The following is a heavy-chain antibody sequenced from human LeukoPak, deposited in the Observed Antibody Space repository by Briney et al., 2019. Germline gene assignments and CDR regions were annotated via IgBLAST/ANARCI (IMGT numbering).Heavy chain of an antibody. CDR2: IYYSGST. Sequence: SETLSLTCTVSGGPISSYYWSWIRQPPGKGLEWIGYIYYSGSTNYNPSLKSRVTISVDTSKNQFSLKLSSVTAADTAVYYCAGTAPDWFDPWGQGTLVTVSS. V-gene: IGHV4-59*08. J-gene: IGHJ5*02. CDR3: AGTAPDWFDP. CDR1: GGPISSYY.